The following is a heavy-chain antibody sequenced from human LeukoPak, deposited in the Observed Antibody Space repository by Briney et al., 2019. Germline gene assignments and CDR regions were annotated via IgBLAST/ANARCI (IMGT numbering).Heavy chain of an antibody. CDR1: GFTFSSYA. D-gene: IGHD3-22*01. J-gene: IGHJ1*01. CDR3: AKAFPYYYDSSGYYYAEDFRH. Sequence: GSLRLSCAASGFTFSSYAMSWVRQAPGKGLEWVSAISGSDGSPYYADSVKSRFSISRDHSKNPLYLQMNSLRAEDTAVYYCAKAFPYYYDSSGYYYAEDFRHWGQGTLVTVSS. V-gene: IGHV3-23*01. CDR2: ISGSDGSP.